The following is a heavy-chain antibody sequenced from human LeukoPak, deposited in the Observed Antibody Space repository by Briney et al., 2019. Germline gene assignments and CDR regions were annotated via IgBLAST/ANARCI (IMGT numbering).Heavy chain of an antibody. V-gene: IGHV3-23*01. CDR1: GFTFSSYG. CDR3: AKGPRQQLAYFDY. Sequence: GGSLRLSCAASGFTFSSYGMSWVRQAPGKGLEWVSAISGSGGSTYYADSVKGRFTISRDNSKNTLYLQMNSLRAEDTAVYYCAKGPRQQLAYFDYWGQGALVTVSS. J-gene: IGHJ4*02. D-gene: IGHD6-13*01. CDR2: ISGSGGST.